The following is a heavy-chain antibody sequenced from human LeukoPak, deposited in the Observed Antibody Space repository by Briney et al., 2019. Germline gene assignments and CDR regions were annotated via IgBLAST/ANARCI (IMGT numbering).Heavy chain of an antibody. CDR2: ISYDGSNK. D-gene: IGHD4-17*01. CDR1: GFTFSSYG. V-gene: IGHV3-30*18. J-gene: IGHJ6*02. Sequence: GGSLRLSCAASGFTFSSYGMHWVRQAPGKGLEWVAVISYDGSNKYYADSVKGRFTISRDNSKNTLYLQMNSLRAEDTAVYYCAKDASDYGDYYYGMDVWAKGPRSPSP. CDR3: AKDASDYGDYYYGMDV.